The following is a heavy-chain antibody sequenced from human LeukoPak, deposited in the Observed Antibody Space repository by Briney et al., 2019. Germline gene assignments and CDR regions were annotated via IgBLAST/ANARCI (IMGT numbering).Heavy chain of an antibody. J-gene: IGHJ5*02. CDR2: INHSGST. V-gene: IGHV4-34*01. CDR3: ARDPHESLWFDP. CDR1: GGSFSGYY. Sequence: SETLSLTCAVYGGSFSGYYWSWIRQPPGKGLEWIGEINHSGSTNYNPSLKSRVTISVDTSKHQFSLKLSPVTAADTAVCYCARDPHESLWFDPWGQGTLVTVSS.